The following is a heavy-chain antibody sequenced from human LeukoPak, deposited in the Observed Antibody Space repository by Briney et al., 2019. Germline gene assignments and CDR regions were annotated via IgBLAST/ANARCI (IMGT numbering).Heavy chain of an antibody. Sequence: ARSLRLSCATSGFTFSSYGIHWVRQAPGKGLEWVGVISYDGSNKYYAAYVKGRFTISRDNSKNPLYLQMNSMRVEDPAVYYCAKDRSTYYYDSSGFYPDAFDIWGQGTMVTVSS. J-gene: IGHJ3*02. CDR1: GFTFSSYG. CDR2: ISYDGSNK. V-gene: IGHV3-30*18. D-gene: IGHD3-22*01. CDR3: AKDRSTYYYDSSGFYPDAFDI.